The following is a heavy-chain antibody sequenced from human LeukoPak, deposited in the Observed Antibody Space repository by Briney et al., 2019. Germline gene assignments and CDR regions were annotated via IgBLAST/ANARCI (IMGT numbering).Heavy chain of an antibody. Sequence: ASVKVSCKVSGCTLTELSMHWVQQAPGKGLEWMGGFDPEDGETIYAQKFQGRVTMTEDTSTDTASMELSSLRSEDTAVYYCATGLLPYDSSGYPIFDIWGQGTMVTVSS. D-gene: IGHD3-22*01. J-gene: IGHJ3*02. V-gene: IGHV1-24*01. CDR3: ATGLLPYDSSGYPIFDI. CDR2: FDPEDGET. CDR1: GCTLTELS.